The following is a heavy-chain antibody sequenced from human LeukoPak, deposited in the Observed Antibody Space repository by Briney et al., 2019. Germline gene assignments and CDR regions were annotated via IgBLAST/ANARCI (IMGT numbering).Heavy chain of an antibody. CDR2: IHHSGST. Sequence: SETLSLTCAVYGGSISGYYWSWIRQPPGKGLEWIAEIHHSGSTNYNPSLKSRVTISIDTSKNQFSLKLSSVTAADTAVYYCARSDYGSGNYYWSLDYWGQGTLVTVSS. CDR1: GGSISGYY. J-gene: IGHJ4*02. CDR3: ARSDYGSGNYYWSLDY. D-gene: IGHD3-10*01. V-gene: IGHV4-34*01.